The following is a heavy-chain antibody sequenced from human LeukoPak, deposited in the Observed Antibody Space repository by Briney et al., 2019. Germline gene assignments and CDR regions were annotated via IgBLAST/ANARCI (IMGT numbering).Heavy chain of an antibody. CDR1: GFSFSSYG. CDR2: IRSDGSNK. Sequence: GGSLRLSCAGSGFSFSSYGMHWVRQAPGKGLEWMAFIRSDGSNKYYADSVKGRFTISRDNSKNTLYLQMNSLRAEDTAVYYCARDPPSRGTRYFDYWGQGILVTVSS. V-gene: IGHV3-30*02. CDR3: ARDPPSRGTRYFDY. J-gene: IGHJ4*02. D-gene: IGHD3-16*01.